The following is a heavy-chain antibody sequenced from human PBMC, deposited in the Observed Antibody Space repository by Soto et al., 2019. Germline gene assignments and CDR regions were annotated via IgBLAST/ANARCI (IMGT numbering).Heavy chain of an antibody. J-gene: IGHJ5*01. CDR3: AKARKYSSPYDS. D-gene: IGHD6-19*01. CDR2: ISGGGSTT. Sequence: EVQLLESGGGLVQPGGSLRLSCATSGFMFGSYAMNWVRQAPWKGLEWVSVISGGGSTTNYADSVRGRFTTSRDSSTDTVYLQMYSLRVEDTAVYYCAKARKYSSPYDSWGQGTLVTVSS. CDR1: GFMFGSYA. V-gene: IGHV3-23*01.